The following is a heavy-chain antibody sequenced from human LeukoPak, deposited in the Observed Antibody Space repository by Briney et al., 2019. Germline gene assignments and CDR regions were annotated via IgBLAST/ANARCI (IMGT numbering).Heavy chain of an antibody. V-gene: IGHV1-2*02. D-gene: IGHD4-17*01. CDR1: GYTFTGYY. J-gene: IGHJ4*02. CDR2: INPNSGGT. Sequence: ASVKVSCKASGYTFTGYYMHWVRQAPGQGLEWMGWINPNSGGTNYAQKFQGRVTMTRDTSISTAYMELSRLRSDDTAVYYCARDPVYGDYLDYWGQGTLVTVSS. CDR3: ARDPVYGDYLDY.